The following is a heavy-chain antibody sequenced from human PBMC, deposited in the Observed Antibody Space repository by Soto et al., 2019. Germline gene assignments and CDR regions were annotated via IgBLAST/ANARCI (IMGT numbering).Heavy chain of an antibody. CDR1: GFTFTNSA. CDR3: AADMEPTDPFNWFDP. Sequence: QKQLVQSGPEVKKPGTSVKVSCKASGFTFTNSAIQWVRQARGQRLEWVGWIVVGSGNTNYAQKFQERISITGDMSTSTAYIELRSLRSEDTAIYYCAADMEPTDPFNWFDPWGQGTLVTVSS. D-gene: IGHD1-1*01. CDR2: IVVGSGNT. V-gene: IGHV1-58*02. J-gene: IGHJ5*02.